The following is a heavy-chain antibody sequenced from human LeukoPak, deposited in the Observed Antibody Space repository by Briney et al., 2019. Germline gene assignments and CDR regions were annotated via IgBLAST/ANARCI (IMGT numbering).Heavy chain of an antibody. CDR1: GGPISSGGYY. CDR3: ARCMLYYYYMDV. D-gene: IGHD2-8*01. Sequence: SETLSLTCTVSGGPISSGGYYWSWIRQHPGKGLEWIGYIYYSGSTYYNPSLKSRVTVSVDTSKNQFSLKLSSVTAADTAVYYCARCMLYYYYMDVWGKGTTVTVSS. CDR2: IYYSGST. J-gene: IGHJ6*03. V-gene: IGHV4-31*03.